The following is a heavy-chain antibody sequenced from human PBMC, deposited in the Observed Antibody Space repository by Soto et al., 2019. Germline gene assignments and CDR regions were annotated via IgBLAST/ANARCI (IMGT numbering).Heavy chain of an antibody. D-gene: IGHD4-17*01. J-gene: IGHJ4*02. Sequence: SETLSLTCTVSGGSISGYYWSWIRQPPGKGLEYIGYIYYSGSTNYNPSLESRVTISVDTSKNQFSLKLSSVTAADTAVYYCARESADWDDYGYWGRGTLVTVSS. CDR2: IYYSGST. CDR1: GGSISGYY. V-gene: IGHV4-59*01. CDR3: ARESADWDDYGY.